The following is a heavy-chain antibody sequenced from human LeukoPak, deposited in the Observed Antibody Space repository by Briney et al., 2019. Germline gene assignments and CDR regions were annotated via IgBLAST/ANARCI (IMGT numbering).Heavy chain of an antibody. CDR2: ISSSSSYI. CDR3: ARAITIFGVATGS. D-gene: IGHD3-3*01. CDR1: GFTFSDYY. V-gene: IGHV3-11*06. Sequence: GGSLRLSCAASGFTFSDYYMSWIRQAPGKGLEWVSSISSSSSYIYYADSVKGRFTISRDNAKNSLYLQMNSLRAEDTAVYYCARAITIFGVATGSWGQGTLVTVSS. J-gene: IGHJ4*02.